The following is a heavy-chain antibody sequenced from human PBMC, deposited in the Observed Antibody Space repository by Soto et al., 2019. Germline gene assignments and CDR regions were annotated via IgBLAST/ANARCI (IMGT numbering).Heavy chain of an antibody. CDR2: ISSSSSTI. J-gene: IGHJ4*02. D-gene: IGHD6-13*01. Sequence: GGSLRLSCAASGFTFSSYSMNWVRQAPGKGLEWVSYISSSSSTIYYADSVKGRFTISRDNAKNSLYLQMNSLRAEDTAVYYCARVKRAPPGGSSWYYGEYYFDYWGQGTLVTVSS. V-gene: IGHV3-48*01. CDR3: ARVKRAPPGGSSWYYGEYYFDY. CDR1: GFTFSSYS.